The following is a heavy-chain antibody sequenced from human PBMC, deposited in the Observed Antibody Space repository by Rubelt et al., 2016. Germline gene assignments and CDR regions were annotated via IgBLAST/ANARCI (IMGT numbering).Heavy chain of an antibody. V-gene: IGHV4-34*01. CDR3: ARGRRGSSSWLGRDYYGMDV. Sequence: QVQLQQWGAGLLKPSETLSLTCAVYGGSFSGSYWSWIRQPPGKGLEWIGEINHSGSTNYNPSLKSRVTISVDTSKNQFSLKLSSVTAADTAVYYCARGRRGSSSWLGRDYYGMDVWGRGTTVTVSS. CDR2: INHSGST. J-gene: IGHJ6*02. D-gene: IGHD6-13*01. CDR1: GGSFSGSY.